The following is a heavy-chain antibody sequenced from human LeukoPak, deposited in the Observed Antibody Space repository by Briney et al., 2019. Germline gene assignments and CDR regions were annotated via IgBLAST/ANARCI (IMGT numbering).Heavy chain of an antibody. CDR1: GGSISSGDYY. V-gene: IGHV4-30-4*01. J-gene: IGHJ4*02. Sequence: SETLSLTCTVSGGSISSGDYYWSWIRQPPGKGLEWIGYIYYSGSTYYNPSLKSRVTISVDTSKNQFSLKLSSVTAADTAVYYCARGITIFGVVRSRVFDYWGQGTLVTASS. CDR3: ARGITIFGVVRSRVFDY. CDR2: IYYSGST. D-gene: IGHD3-3*01.